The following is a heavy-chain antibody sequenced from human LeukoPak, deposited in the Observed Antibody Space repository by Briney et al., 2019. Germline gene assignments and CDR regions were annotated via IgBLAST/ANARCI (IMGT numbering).Heavy chain of an antibody. J-gene: IGHJ6*02. CDR3: ARGPTMVRGIYYGLDV. D-gene: IGHD3-10*01. CDR1: GVIISSYA. Sequence: GGSLRLSCAASGVIISSYAMSWVRQAPGKGLEWVSRINSDGSSTSYADSVKGRFTISRDNAKNTLYLQMNSLRAEDTAVYYCARGPTMVRGIYYGLDVWGQGTTVTVSS. V-gene: IGHV3-74*01. CDR2: INSDGSST.